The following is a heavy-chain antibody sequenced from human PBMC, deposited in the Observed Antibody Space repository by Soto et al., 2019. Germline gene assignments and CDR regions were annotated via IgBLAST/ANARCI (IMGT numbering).Heavy chain of an antibody. Sequence: VGSLRLSCAASGFTFSSYAMSWVRQAPGKGLEWVSAISGSGGSTYYADSVKGRFTISRDNSKNTLYLQMNSLRAEDTAVYYCAKRNDFWSGYYTLDYWGQGTLVTVSS. D-gene: IGHD3-3*01. CDR3: AKRNDFWSGYYTLDY. CDR1: GFTFSSYA. V-gene: IGHV3-23*01. J-gene: IGHJ4*02. CDR2: ISGSGGST.